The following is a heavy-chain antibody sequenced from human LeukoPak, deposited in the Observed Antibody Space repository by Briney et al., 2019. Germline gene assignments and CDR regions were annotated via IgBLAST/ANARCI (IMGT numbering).Heavy chain of an antibody. CDR3: AKDTAGYFDWVTSHVFDI. J-gene: IGHJ3*02. CDR2: ISGGGGST. CDR1: GFTFSSSA. Sequence: GGSLRLSCAASGFTFSSSAMSWVRQAPGKGLEWLSTISGGGGSTYYADSVKGRFTISRDNSKNTLYLHMKSLRAEDTAVYYCAKDTAGYFDWVTSHVFDIWGQGTMVTVSS. D-gene: IGHD3-9*01. V-gene: IGHV3-23*01.